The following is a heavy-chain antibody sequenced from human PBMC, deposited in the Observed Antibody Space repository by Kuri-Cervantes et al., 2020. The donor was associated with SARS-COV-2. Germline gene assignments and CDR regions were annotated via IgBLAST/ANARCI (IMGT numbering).Heavy chain of an antibody. CDR1: GFFNGYY. CDR2: INPDSHGT. Sequence: ASVKVSCKTSGFFNGYYIHWVRQAPGQGPEWMGWINPDSHGTRYAQKFEGRVSMTCDASITTAYTELRRLRSDDTAIYYCARETFLTRGPMPAPLLDYWGQGTLVTVSS. J-gene: IGHJ4*02. D-gene: IGHD3-9*01. V-gene: IGHV1-2*02. CDR3: ARETFLTRGPMPAPLLDY.